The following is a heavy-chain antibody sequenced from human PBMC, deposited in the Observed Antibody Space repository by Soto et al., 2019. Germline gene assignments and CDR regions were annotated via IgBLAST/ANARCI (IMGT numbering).Heavy chain of an antibody. D-gene: IGHD2-2*01. CDR2: FDPENDET. V-gene: IGHV1-24*01. Sequence: ASVKVSCKVSGYTLSEVAIHWVRQTPGEGLEWIGGFDPENDETSYAQNFQGRVTLTEDTSTDTAYLELSGLRSEDAAIYYCTIAAYCSGATCYSGYNWFHPWGQGSLVTVSS. J-gene: IGHJ5*02. CDR1: GYTLSEVA. CDR3: TIAAYCSGATCYSGYNWFHP.